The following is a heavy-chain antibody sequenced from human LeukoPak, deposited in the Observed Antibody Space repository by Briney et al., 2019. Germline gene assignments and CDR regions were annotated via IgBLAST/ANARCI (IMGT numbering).Heavy chain of an antibody. J-gene: IGHJ4*02. CDR3: AGGVLPYYFDY. V-gene: IGHV3-66*01. D-gene: IGHD3-3*01. CDR2: IYSASTT. Sequence: WGSLRLSCAASGFAVNSNYMSWVRQAPGKGLEWVSVIYSASTTFYADSVKGRLSISRDNSKNTLYLHMDRLRAEDTAVYYCAGGVLPYYFDYWGQGTLVTVSA. CDR1: GFAVNSNY.